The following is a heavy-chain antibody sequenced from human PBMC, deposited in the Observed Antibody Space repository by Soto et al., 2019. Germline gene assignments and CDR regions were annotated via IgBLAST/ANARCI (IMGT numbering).Heavy chain of an antibody. D-gene: IGHD3-10*01. J-gene: IGHJ4*02. V-gene: IGHV4-34*01. CDR1: GGSFSGYY. CDR3: ARGSYYYGSGSYYRPAKFDY. CDR2: INHSGST. Sequence: SETLSLTCAVYGGSFSGYYWSWIRQPPGKGLEWIGEINHSGSTNYNPSLKSRVTISVDTSKNQFSLKLSSVTAADTAVYYCARGSYYYGSGSYYRPAKFDYWAQGTLVPVSS.